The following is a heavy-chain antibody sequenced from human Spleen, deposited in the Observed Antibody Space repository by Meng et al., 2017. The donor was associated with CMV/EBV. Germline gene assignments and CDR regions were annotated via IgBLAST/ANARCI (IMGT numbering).Heavy chain of an antibody. D-gene: IGHD2-15*01. CDR2: MNPNSGET. J-gene: IGHJ4*02. CDR3: ARLLSGGWERGLGDY. V-gene: IGHV1-2*02. CDR1: GYIFNVYY. Sequence: ASVKVSCKASGYIFNVYYIHWVRQARGQGLEWMGWMNPNSGETNYAQKFQDRVTLTRDTSTGTAFMELTSLRSDDPAVYYCARLLSGGWERGLGDYWGQGTLVTVSS.